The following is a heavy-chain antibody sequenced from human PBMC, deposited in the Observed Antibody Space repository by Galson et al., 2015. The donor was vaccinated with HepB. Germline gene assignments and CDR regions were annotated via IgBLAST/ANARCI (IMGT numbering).Heavy chain of an antibody. D-gene: IGHD1-26*01. CDR3: ARRGRGSPHEY. CDR1: GGSISSYY. V-gene: IGHV4-59*08. J-gene: IGHJ4*02. CDR2: IYYSGST. Sequence: SETLSLTCTVSGGSISSYYWSWIRQPPGKGLEWIGYIYYSGSTNYNPSLKSRVTISVDTSKNQFSLKLSSVTAADTAVYYCARRGRGSPHEYWGQGILVIVSS.